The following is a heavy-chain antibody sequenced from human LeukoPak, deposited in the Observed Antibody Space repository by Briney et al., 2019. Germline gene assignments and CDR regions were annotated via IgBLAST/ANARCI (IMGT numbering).Heavy chain of an antibody. J-gene: IGHJ3*02. D-gene: IGHD6-13*01. CDR3: ALQPPYRIAAAGAFDI. CDR1: GYTFTGYY. CDR2: INPNSGGT. V-gene: IGHV1-2*02. Sequence: ASVKVSCKASGYTFTGYYMHWVRQAPGQGLEWMGWINPNSGGTNYAQKFQGRVTMTRDTSISTAYMELSRLRSDDTAVYYCALQPPYRIAAAGAFDIWGQGTMVTVSS.